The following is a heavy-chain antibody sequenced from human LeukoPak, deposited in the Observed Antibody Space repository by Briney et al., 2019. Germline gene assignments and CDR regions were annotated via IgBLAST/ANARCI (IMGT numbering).Heavy chain of an antibody. V-gene: IGHV3-7*01. Sequence: GGSLRLSCAASGFTFSSYAMSWVRQAPGKGLEWVANIKQDGSEKYYVDSVKGRFTISRDNAKNSLYLQMNSLRAEDTAVYYCARSIWFGELYSDYWGQGTLVTVSS. CDR3: ARSIWFGELYSDY. CDR2: IKQDGSEK. J-gene: IGHJ4*02. D-gene: IGHD3-10*01. CDR1: GFTFSSYA.